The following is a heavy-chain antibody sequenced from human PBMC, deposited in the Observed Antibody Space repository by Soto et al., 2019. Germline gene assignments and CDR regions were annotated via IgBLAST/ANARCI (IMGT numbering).Heavy chain of an antibody. CDR3: ARDHDSGGFDY. CDR1: GGSISSYY. J-gene: IGHJ4*02. D-gene: IGHD6-19*01. CDR2: IYYSGST. Sequence: PSETLSLTCTVSGGSISSYYWSWIRQPPGKGLEWIGYIYYSGSTNYNPSLKSRVTISVDTSKNQFSLKLSSVTAADTAVYYCARDHDSGGFDYWSQGTLVTVSS. V-gene: IGHV4-59*01.